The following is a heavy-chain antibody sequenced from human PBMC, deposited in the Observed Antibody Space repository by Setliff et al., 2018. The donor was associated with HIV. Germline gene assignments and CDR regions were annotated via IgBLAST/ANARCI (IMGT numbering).Heavy chain of an antibody. CDR1: GGSISSSNW. Sequence: SETLSLTCAVSGGSISSSNWWSWVRQPPGKGLEWIGEIYHGVSTNYNPSLKSRVTISVDKSKNQFSLKLSSVTAADTAVYYCARHRGMIGTTWYNHYMDVWGKGATVTVSS. D-gene: IGHD1-7*01. V-gene: IGHV4-4*02. CDR3: ARHRGMIGTTWYNHYMDV. J-gene: IGHJ6*03. CDR2: IYHGVST.